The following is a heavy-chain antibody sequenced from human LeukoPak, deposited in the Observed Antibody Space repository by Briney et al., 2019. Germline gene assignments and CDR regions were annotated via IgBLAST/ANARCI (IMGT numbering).Heavy chain of an antibody. CDR1: GYTFTSYG. J-gene: IGHJ5*02. V-gene: IGHV1-18*01. Sequence: GASVKVSCKASGYTFTSYGISWVRQAPGQGFEWMGWISAYNGNTNYAQKLQGRVTMTTDTSTSTAYMELRSLRSDDTAVYYCARHLLLWFGELIGRHTTNWFDPWGQGTLVTVSS. CDR3: ARHLLLWFGELIGRHTTNWFDP. D-gene: IGHD3-10*01. CDR2: ISAYNGNT.